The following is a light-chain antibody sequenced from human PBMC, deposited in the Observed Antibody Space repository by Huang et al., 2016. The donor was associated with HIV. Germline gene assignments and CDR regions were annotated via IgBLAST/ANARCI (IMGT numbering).Light chain of an antibody. V-gene: IGKV3-11*01. CDR2: DAS. CDR1: QSVSSC. J-gene: IGKJ1*01. CDR3: QQRSNWPPWT. Sequence: EIVLTQSPATLSLSPGERVTLSCRASQSVSSCLAWYQQKPGQAPRLLIYDASNRATGIPARFSGSGSGTYFTLTISSLEPEDFAVYYCQQRSNWPPWTFGQGTKVEIK.